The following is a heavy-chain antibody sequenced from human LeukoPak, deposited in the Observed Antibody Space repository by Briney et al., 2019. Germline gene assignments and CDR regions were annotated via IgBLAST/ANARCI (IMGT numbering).Heavy chain of an antibody. D-gene: IGHD2-15*01. CDR3: ARRYCSGGTSYFFDS. V-gene: IGHV5-51*01. Sequence: GESLKISCKGSGYSFTSHWIGWVRPMPGKGLEWMGIIYPHDSDTRYSPSFQGQVTISADKSISTAYLQWSSLQASDTAMYYCARRYCSGGTSYFFDSWGRGTLVTVSS. CDR2: IYPHDSDT. J-gene: IGHJ4*02. CDR1: GYSFTSHW.